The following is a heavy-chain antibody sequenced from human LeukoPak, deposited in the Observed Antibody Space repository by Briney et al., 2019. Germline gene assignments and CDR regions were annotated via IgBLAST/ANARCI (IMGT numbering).Heavy chain of an antibody. Sequence: GGSLRLSCAASGFTFSSYSMNWVRQAPGKGLEWVSSISSSSSYIYYADSVKDRFTISRDNAKNSLFLQMNSLRAEDTAVYYCVRDRSPGYFDYWGQGTLVTVSS. J-gene: IGHJ4*02. D-gene: IGHD3-10*01. CDR1: GFTFSSYS. CDR2: ISSSSSYI. V-gene: IGHV3-21*01. CDR3: VRDRSPGYFDY.